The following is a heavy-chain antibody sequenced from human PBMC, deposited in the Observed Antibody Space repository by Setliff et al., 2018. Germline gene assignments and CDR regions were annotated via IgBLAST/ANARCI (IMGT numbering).Heavy chain of an antibody. D-gene: IGHD4-17*01. V-gene: IGHV3-72*01. CDR1: GFTFSDHY. J-gene: IGHJ4*02. Sequence: HPGGSLRLSCEASGFTFSDHYMDWVRQAPGKGLEWVGRTRNKPNSYTTEYAASVKGRFTISRDDSKNSLYLQMNSLKTDDTAVYYCARSTVTTGTYYFDYWGQGTLVTVSS. CDR3: ARSTVTTGTYYFDY. CDR2: TRNKPNSYTT.